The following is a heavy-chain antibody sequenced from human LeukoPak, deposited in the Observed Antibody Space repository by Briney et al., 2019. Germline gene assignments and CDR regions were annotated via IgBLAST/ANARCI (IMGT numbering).Heavy chain of an antibody. CDR1: GFTFSSYE. CDR2: ISSSGRTI. J-gene: IGHJ6*03. V-gene: IGHV3-48*03. CDR3: ARADRQYGSGSYSSYYYYYMDV. D-gene: IGHD3-10*01. Sequence: GGSLRLSCAASGFTFSSYEMNWVRQAPGKGLEWVSYISSSGRTIYYADSVKGRFTISRDNAKNSLYLQMNSLRAEDTAVYYCARADRQYGSGSYSSYYYYYMDVWGKGTTVTISS.